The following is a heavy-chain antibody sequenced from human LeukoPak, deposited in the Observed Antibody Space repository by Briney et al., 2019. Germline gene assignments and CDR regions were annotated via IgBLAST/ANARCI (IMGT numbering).Heavy chain of an antibody. CDR2: ISGRGGST. Sequence: AGGSLRLSCAASGFTFSSYAMSWVRQAPEKGLEWVSAISGRGGSTYYADSVKGRFTISRDNSKNTLYLQMNSLRAEDTAVYYCAKGPTAAADTRYYYYYLDVWGKGTTVTVSS. V-gene: IGHV3-23*01. J-gene: IGHJ6*03. CDR1: GFTFSSYA. CDR3: AKGPTAAADTRYYYYYLDV. D-gene: IGHD6-13*01.